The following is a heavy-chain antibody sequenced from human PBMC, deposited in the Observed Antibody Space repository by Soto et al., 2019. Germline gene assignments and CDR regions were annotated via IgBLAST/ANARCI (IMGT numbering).Heavy chain of an antibody. D-gene: IGHD4-17*01. Sequence: QVQLQESGPGLVKPSETLSLNCSVSGGSIGTYFWGWIRQPPGKGLEWIGHIYYSGITSYNPSLRSRVTISLDTSKIQFSLSLRSVSSSDTAVYYCARSYGDLSDYWGQGTLVTVSS. V-gene: IGHV4-59*01. CDR2: IYYSGIT. J-gene: IGHJ4*02. CDR3: ARSYGDLSDY. CDR1: GGSIGTYF.